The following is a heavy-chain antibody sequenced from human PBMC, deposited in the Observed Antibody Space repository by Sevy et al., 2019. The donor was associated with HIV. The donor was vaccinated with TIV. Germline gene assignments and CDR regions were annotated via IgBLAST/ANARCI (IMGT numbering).Heavy chain of an antibody. CDR1: GFAFSDHY. J-gene: IGHJ4*02. CDR2: TRNKADSYTT. Sequence: GGSLRLSCAASGFAFSDHYMEWVSQAPGKGLESVGRTRNKADSYTTEYAASVKGRFTISRDDSKNSLYLQMNSLKTEDTAVYYCATHAGIAAAGRVFDYWGQGSLVTVSS. CDR3: ATHAGIAAAGRVFDY. D-gene: IGHD6-13*01. V-gene: IGHV3-72*01.